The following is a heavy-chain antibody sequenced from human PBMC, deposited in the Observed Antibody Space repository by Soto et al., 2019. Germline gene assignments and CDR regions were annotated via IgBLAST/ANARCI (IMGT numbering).Heavy chain of an antibody. Sequence: EVQLLESGGGLVQPGGSLRLSCAASEFTFSNYAMSWVRQAPGKGLEWVSAISYGGGTTYYADSVKGRFTISRDNSKNTLYPPMNSLRAEEKAVYYCAKNPGYYYDSTGYHFDYWGQGTLVTVSS. CDR1: EFTFSNYA. J-gene: IGHJ4*02. V-gene: IGHV3-23*01. CDR2: ISYGGGTT. D-gene: IGHD3-22*01. CDR3: AKNPGYYYDSTGYHFDY.